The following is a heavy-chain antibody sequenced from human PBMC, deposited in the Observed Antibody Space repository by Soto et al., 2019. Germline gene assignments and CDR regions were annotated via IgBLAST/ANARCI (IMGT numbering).Heavy chain of an antibody. CDR3: ARQGHYYDSSGYYPVSDYYYYYGMDV. CDR2: IYPGDSDT. J-gene: IGHJ6*02. CDR1: GYSFTSYW. Sequence: PGESLKISCKGSGYSFTSYWIGWVRQMPGIGLEWMGIIYPGDSDTRYSPSFQGQVTISADKSISTAYLQWSSLKASDTAMYYCARQGHYYDSSGYYPVSDYYYYYGMDVWGQGTTVTVSS. V-gene: IGHV5-51*01. D-gene: IGHD3-22*01.